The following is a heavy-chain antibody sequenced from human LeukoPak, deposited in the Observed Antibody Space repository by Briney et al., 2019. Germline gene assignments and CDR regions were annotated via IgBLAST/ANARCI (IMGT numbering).Heavy chain of an antibody. CDR2: IYYSGST. D-gene: IGHD6-19*01. Sequence: PSETLSLTCTVSGGSISSYYWSWIRQPPGKGLEWIGYIYYSGSTNYNPSLKSRVTMSVDTSKNQFSLKLSSVTAADTAVYYCARGGGLSSGWYGIDYWGQGTLVTVSS. CDR3: ARGGGLSSGWYGIDY. CDR1: GGSISSYY. J-gene: IGHJ4*02. V-gene: IGHV4-59*12.